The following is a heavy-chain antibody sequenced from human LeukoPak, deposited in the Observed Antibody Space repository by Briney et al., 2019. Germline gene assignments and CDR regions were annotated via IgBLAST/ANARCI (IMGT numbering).Heavy chain of an antibody. Sequence: PSETLSLTCTVSGGSISSYYWSWIRQPPGKGLEWIGYIYYSGSTYYNPSLKSRVTISVDTSKNQFSLKLSSVTAADTAVYYCARGSGYYYGMDVWGQGTTVTVSS. J-gene: IGHJ6*02. CDR3: ARGSGYYYGMDV. D-gene: IGHD3-10*01. V-gene: IGHV4-59*08. CDR2: IYYSGST. CDR1: GGSISSYY.